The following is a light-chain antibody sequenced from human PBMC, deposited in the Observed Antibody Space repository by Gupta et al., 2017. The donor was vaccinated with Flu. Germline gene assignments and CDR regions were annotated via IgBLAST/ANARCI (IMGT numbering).Light chain of an antibody. CDR1: QDIRNY. CDR3: QQTYTTPPT. J-gene: IGKJ1*01. CDR2: AAS. Sequence: DIQMTQSPPSLSASVGERVTITCRASQDIRNYLNWNQQKPGKAPKLLISAASGFQTPSRFSGDGSGTDFTLTISGLRPEDFATYFCQQTYTTPPTFGQGTRVEF. V-gene: IGKV1-39*01.